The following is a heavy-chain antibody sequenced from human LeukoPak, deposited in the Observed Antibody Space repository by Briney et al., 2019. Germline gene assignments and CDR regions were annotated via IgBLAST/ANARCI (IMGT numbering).Heavy chain of an antibody. D-gene: IGHD3-10*01. J-gene: IGHJ4*02. CDR1: GXTVSNNY. V-gene: IGHV3-53*01. CDR2: IYSGGST. CDR3: ARGHEALGY. Sequence: GGSLRLSCAASGXTVSNNYMGWVRQAPGKGLEWVSVIYSGGSTFYADSVKGRFTISRDNSKNTLYLQMNSLRAEDTAIYYCARGHEALGYWGQGTLVTVSS.